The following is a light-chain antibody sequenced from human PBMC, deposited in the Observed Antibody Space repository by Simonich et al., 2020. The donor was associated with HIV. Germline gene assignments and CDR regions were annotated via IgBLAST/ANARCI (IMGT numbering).Light chain of an antibody. CDR1: QSVSSN. CDR2: GAP. V-gene: IGKV3-15*01. J-gene: IGKJ1*01. CDR3: QQYNNWPRT. Sequence: EIVMTQSPATLSVSPGERATLSCRASQSVSSNLPWYQQKPGQAPRLLIYGAPTRATAIPASFSGSGSGTEFTLTISSLQSEDFAVYYCQQYNNWPRTFGQGTKVEIK.